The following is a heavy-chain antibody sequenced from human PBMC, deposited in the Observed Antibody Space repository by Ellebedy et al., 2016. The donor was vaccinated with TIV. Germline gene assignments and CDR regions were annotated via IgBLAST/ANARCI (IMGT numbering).Heavy chain of an antibody. CDR3: ARDRAFSYYNFWSGCTD. Sequence: GGSLRLSCAASGFTFTSYTMVWVRQAPGKGLEWVSSITYSGSLFYADSVRGRFTISRDNAKNSLSLQMSSLRVEDTAVYYCARDRAFSYYNFWSGCTDWGQGSLVTVSS. CDR1: GFTFTSYT. J-gene: IGHJ4*02. V-gene: IGHV3-21*01. CDR2: ITYSGSL. D-gene: IGHD3-3*01.